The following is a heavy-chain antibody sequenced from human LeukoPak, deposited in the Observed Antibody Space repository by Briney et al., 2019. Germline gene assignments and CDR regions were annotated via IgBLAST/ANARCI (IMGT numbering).Heavy chain of an antibody. V-gene: IGHV4-4*07. CDR1: GDSISTYY. Sequence: LETLSLTCTVSGDSISTYYWSWVRQPAGKGLEWIGRFYASGSIDYNPSLKSRITISVDKSKNQFSLKLTSVTAADTAVYYCARQGGLGTPASGSLEAFDYWGQGTLVTVSS. J-gene: IGHJ4*02. CDR2: FYASGSI. D-gene: IGHD4-23*01. CDR3: ARQGGLGTPASGSLEAFDY.